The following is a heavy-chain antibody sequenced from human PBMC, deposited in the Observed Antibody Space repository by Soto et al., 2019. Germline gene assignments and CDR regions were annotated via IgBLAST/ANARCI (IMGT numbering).Heavy chain of an antibody. V-gene: IGHV4-38-2*02. CDR3: ARVGPWVPYYYDSSPYTFENGFDP. J-gene: IGHJ5*02. D-gene: IGHD3-22*01. CDR2: IYHGGST. Sequence: SETLSLTCFVSGYSITAGGYYWGWLRQPPGKGLEWIGSIYHGGSTYYNPSLNSRVTLSIDMTNNHVSLILTSVTTADPAVYYCARVGPWVPYYYDSSPYTFENGFDPWGQGTLVTVSS. CDR1: GYSITAGGYY.